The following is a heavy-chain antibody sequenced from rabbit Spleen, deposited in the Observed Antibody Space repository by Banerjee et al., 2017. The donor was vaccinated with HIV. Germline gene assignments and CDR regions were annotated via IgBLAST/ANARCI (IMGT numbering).Heavy chain of an antibody. D-gene: IGHD4-2*01. Sequence: ITCINMVTGKSVYASWAKGRFTISKTSSTTVTLQMTSLTVADTATYFCARSNVGIIRRCGLWGPGTLVTVS. V-gene: IGHV1S40*01. CDR3: ARSNVGIIRRCGL. CDR2: INMVTGKS. J-gene: IGHJ4*01.